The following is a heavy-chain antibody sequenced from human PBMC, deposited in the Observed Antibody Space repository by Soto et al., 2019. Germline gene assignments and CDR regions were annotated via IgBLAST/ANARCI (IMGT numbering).Heavy chain of an antibody. D-gene: IGHD3-3*01. CDR1: GFTFSSYA. V-gene: IGHV3-30-3*01. CDR2: ISYDGSNK. J-gene: IGHJ3*02. Sequence: PGGSLRLSCAASGFTFSSYAMHWVRQAPGKGLEWVAVISYDGSNKYYADSVKGRFTISRDNSKNTLYLQMNSLRAEDTAVYYCARAQTQYDFWSGYYQGAFDSWGQGTMVTVSS. CDR3: ARAQTQYDFWSGYYQGAFDS.